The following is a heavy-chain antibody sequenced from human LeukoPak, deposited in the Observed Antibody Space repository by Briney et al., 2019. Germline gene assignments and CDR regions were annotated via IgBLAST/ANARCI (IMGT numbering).Heavy chain of an antibody. D-gene: IGHD1-1*01. Sequence: SVKVSCKASGGTFSSYAISWVRQAPGQGLEWMGGIIPIFGTANYAQKFQGRVTITADESTSTAYMELSSLRSEDTAVYYCARDYAGELEGFDPWGQGTLVTVSS. CDR2: IIPIFGTA. V-gene: IGHV1-69*13. CDR3: ARDYAGELEGFDP. CDR1: GGTFSSYA. J-gene: IGHJ5*02.